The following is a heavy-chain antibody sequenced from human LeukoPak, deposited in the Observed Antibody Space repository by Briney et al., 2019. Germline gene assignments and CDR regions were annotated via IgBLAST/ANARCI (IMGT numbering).Heavy chain of an antibody. D-gene: IGHD3-3*01. CDR3: AKIPSSFWSGYSSGWYFDL. Sequence: GGSLRLSCAASGLTFSSSAMSWVRQAPGKGLEWVSAISNNGGYTYYADSVQGRFTISRDNSKSTLCLQMNSLRAEDTAVYYFAKIPSSFWSGYSSGWYFDLWGRGTLVTVSS. J-gene: IGHJ2*01. CDR1: GLTFSSSA. V-gene: IGHV3-23*01. CDR2: ISNNGGYT.